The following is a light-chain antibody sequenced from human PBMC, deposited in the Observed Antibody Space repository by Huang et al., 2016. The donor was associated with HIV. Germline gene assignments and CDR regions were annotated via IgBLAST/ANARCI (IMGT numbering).Light chain of an antibody. J-gene: IGKJ4*01. CDR3: QQRSSGVT. Sequence: IVLTQSPATLSWYPGERVTLSCRASQSVGNYIAWYQQHPGQSPRLLIYDTSNRATGTPVRFSGSGSGTDFLLTISNLESEDFALYYCQQRSSGVTFGGGTKVQVK. CDR2: DTS. V-gene: IGKV3-11*01. CDR1: QSVGNY.